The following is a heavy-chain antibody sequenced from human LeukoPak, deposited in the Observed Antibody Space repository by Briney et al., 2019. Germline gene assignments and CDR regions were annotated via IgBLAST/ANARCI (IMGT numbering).Heavy chain of an antibody. V-gene: IGHV4-59*01. CDR1: GGSISSYY. J-gene: IGHJ3*01. CDR3: ARISSSNWYNERGAFDV. CDR2: VYYTGST. Sequence: SETLSLTCTVSGGSISSYYWSWVRQPPGKGLEWVGFVYYTGSTNYSPSLKSRVTISVDTSKNQFSLKLRSVTAADTAVYYCARISSSNWYNERGAFDVWGQGTMVTVSS. D-gene: IGHD6-13*01.